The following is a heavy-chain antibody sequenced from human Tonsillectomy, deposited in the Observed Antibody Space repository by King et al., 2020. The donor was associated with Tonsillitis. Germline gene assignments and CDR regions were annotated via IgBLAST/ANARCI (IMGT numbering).Heavy chain of an antibody. CDR3: SCIAARFV. V-gene: IGHV3-30*03. Sequence: LVESGGGVVQPGRSLRLSCAASGFSFSTYDMHWVRQAPGKGLEWVAVISFDGRNQYYADSVKGRFTIYRDNSKKTLFLQMNSLRVEDTAVYYCSCIAARFVWGQGTMVTVSA. J-gene: IGHJ3*01. CDR1: GFSFSTYD. CDR2: ISFDGRNQ. D-gene: IGHD6-6*01.